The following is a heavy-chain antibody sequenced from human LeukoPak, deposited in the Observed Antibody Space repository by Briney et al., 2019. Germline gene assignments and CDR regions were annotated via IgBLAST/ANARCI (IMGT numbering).Heavy chain of an antibody. D-gene: IGHD1-26*01. V-gene: IGHV1-69*04. J-gene: IGHJ4*02. CDR1: GGTFSSYG. Sequence: GASVKVSCKASGGTFSSYGISWVRQAPGQGLEWMGRIIPILGIANYAQKFQGRVTITADKSTSTAYMELSSLRSEDTAVYYCALFRVGSYYFDYWGQGTLVTVSS. CDR2: IIPILGIA. CDR3: ALFRVGSYYFDY.